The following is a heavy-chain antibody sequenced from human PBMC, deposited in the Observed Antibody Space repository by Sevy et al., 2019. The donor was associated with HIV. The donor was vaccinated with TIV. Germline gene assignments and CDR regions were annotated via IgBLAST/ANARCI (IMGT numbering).Heavy chain of an antibody. J-gene: IGHJ4*02. CDR2: IYPEDSET. CDR1: GYSFTSHW. D-gene: IGHD3-22*01. V-gene: IGHV5-51*01. Sequence: GESLKISCQGSGYSFTSHWIGWVRHMPGKGLEWMGIIYPEDSETRYSPSFQGQVTFPADKSISTAYLQWGSLKASDTAMYYCATSRSGYFDSSGYYIYWGQGTLVTVSS. CDR3: ATSRSGYFDSSGYYIY.